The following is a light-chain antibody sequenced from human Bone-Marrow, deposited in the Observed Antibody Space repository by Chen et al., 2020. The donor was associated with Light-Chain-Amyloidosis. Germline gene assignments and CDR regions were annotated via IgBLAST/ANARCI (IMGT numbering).Light chain of an antibody. V-gene: IGLV1-40*01. CDR1: SSNIGAGYD. CDR3: QSYDSSLSGLGV. CDR2: GNS. J-gene: IGLJ3*02. Sequence: QSVLTQPPSLPGAPGQRVTISCTGSSSNIGAGYDVHWYQQLPGTAPKLLIYGNSKRPSGVPDRFSGSKSGTSASLAITGLQAEDEADYYCQSYDSSLSGLGVFGGGTKLTVL.